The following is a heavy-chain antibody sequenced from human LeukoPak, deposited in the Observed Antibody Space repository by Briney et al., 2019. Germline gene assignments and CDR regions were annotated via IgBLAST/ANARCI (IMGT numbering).Heavy chain of an antibody. CDR3: AKKWGVGTTTLDYFDY. Sequence: GGSLRLSCAASGFTFDRHTMHWVRQAPGKGLEWVSGISGSGGSTYYADSVKGRFTISRDNSKNTLYLQMNSLTDEDTAVYYCAKKWGVGTTTLDYFDYWGQGTLVTVSS. CDR1: GFTFDRHT. CDR2: ISGSGGST. J-gene: IGHJ4*02. D-gene: IGHD1-26*01. V-gene: IGHV3-23*01.